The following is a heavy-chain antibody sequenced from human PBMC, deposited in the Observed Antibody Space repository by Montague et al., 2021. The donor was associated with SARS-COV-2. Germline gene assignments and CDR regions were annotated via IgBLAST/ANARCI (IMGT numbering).Heavy chain of an antibody. Sequence: SETLSLTCTVSGGSISSYYWCWSRQPPGKGLEWIGWINYSGSTNYNTSLKSRVTISLDTSKNQFSLKLSSVTAADTAVYYCARDSHSSDSSGHFGYWGQGTLVTVSS. CDR3: ARDSHSSDSSGHFGY. J-gene: IGHJ4*02. V-gene: IGHV4-59*12. CDR2: INYSGST. CDR1: GGSISSYY. D-gene: IGHD3-22*01.